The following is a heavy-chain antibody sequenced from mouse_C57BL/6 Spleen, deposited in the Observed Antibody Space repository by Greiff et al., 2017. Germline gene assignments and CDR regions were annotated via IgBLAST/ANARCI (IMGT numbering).Heavy chain of an antibody. CDR1: GYTFTDYN. CDR2: INPNNGGT. D-gene: IGHD1-1*01. V-gene: IGHV1-18*01. J-gene: IGHJ3*01. Sequence: EVMLVESGPELVKPGASVKIPCKASGYTFTDYNMDWVKQSHGKSLEWIGDINPNNGGTIYNQKFKGKATLTVDKSSSTAYMELRSLTSEDTAVYYCARGTTVVAEGFAYWGQGTLVTVSA. CDR3: ARGTTVVAEGFAY.